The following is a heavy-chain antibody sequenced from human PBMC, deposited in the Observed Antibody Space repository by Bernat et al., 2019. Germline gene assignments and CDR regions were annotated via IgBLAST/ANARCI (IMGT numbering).Heavy chain of an antibody. CDR1: GLTVSSNY. CDR3: ARDLAGTTDY. CDR2: IYSGGST. D-gene: IGHD1-7*01. Sequence: EVQLVETGGGLIQPGGSLRLSCAASGLTVSSNYMSWVRQAPGKGLEWVSVIYSGGSTYYADSVKGRFTISRDNSKNTLYLQMNSMRAEDTAVYYCARDLAGTTDYWGQGTLVTVSS. J-gene: IGHJ4*02. V-gene: IGHV3-53*05.